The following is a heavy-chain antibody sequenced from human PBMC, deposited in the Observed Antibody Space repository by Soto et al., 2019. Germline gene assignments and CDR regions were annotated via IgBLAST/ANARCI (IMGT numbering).Heavy chain of an antibody. CDR1: GGTFSSYA. CDR3: ARVSGSRDAFDI. J-gene: IGHJ3*02. V-gene: IGHV1-69*13. CDR2: IIPIFGTA. Sequence: ASVKVSCKASGGTFSSYAISWVLQAPGQGLEWMGGIIPIFGTANYAQKFQGRVTITADESTSTAYMELSTLRSEDTAVYYCARVSGSRDAFDIWGQGTMVTVSS. D-gene: IGHD1-26*01.